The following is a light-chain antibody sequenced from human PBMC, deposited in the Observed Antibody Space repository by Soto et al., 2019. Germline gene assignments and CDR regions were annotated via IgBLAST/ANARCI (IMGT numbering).Light chain of an antibody. CDR1: QSLLHSNGYNY. V-gene: IGKV2-28*01. Sequence: DIVMTQSPLSLPVTPGEPASISCRSSQSLLHSNGYNYLDWYLQKPGQSPQLLIYLGSNRASGVPDRFSGSGSGTDFTLTISSLQPEDFATYSCQQSYSTTWTFGQGTKVEIQ. CDR3: QQSYSTTWT. J-gene: IGKJ1*01. CDR2: LGS.